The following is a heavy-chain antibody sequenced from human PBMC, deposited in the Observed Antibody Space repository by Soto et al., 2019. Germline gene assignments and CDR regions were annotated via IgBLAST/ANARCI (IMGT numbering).Heavy chain of an antibody. CDR3: AKDLGSSWPVDY. CDR1: GFTFSSYG. V-gene: IGHV3-33*06. D-gene: IGHD6-13*01. Sequence: QVQLVESGGGVVQPGRSLRLSCAASGFTFSSYGMHWVRQAPGKGLEWVAVIWYDGSNKYYADSVKGRFTISRDNSKNTLYLQMNSLRAEDTAVYYCAKDLGSSWPVDYWGQGTLVTVSS. CDR2: IWYDGSNK. J-gene: IGHJ4*02.